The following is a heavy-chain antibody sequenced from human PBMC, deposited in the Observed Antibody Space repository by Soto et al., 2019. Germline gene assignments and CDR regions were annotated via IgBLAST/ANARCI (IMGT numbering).Heavy chain of an antibody. CDR3: ARELQGLYYFDY. V-gene: IGHV1-3*01. CDR1: EYTFSSYT. J-gene: IGHJ4*02. Sequence: ASVKVSCKASEYTFSSYTLHWVRQAPGQRLEWMGWINAGNGDSKYSQKFQGRVSISRDTSASTASMELSSLTSEDTAVYYCARELQGLYYFDYWGQGTLVTAYS. CDR2: INAGNGDS. D-gene: IGHD4-4*01.